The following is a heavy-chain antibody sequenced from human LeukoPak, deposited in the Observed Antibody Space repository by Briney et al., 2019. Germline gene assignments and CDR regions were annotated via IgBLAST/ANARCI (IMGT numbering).Heavy chain of an antibody. Sequence: SVKVSCKASGGTFSSYAISWVRHAPGQGLEWIEKNIPILGIANYAQKFQGRVTITADKSTSTAYMELSSLRSEDTAVYYCARSLDWLLPHRDYYYGMDVWGQGTTVTVSS. CDR2: NIPILGIA. J-gene: IGHJ6*02. CDR3: ARSLDWLLPHRDYYYGMDV. CDR1: GGTFSSYA. V-gene: IGHV1-69*04. D-gene: IGHD3-9*01.